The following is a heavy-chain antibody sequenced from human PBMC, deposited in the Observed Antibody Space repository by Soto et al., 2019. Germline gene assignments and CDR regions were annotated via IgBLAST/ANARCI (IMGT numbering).Heavy chain of an antibody. Sequence: QRQLQESGPGLVKPSETLSLTCAVSGGSFSSINYCWGWIRQPPGEGQEWIATICYSGSTYFNPSLKSRVTISVDTSKNQFSLKLSYVPAADTAFYFCTMRDEVTSYYIIHWGRGTLVTVSS. V-gene: IGHV4-39*01. D-gene: IGHD1-26*01. CDR3: TMRDEVTSYYIIH. CDR2: ICYSGST. J-gene: IGHJ4*02. CDR1: GGSFSSINYC.